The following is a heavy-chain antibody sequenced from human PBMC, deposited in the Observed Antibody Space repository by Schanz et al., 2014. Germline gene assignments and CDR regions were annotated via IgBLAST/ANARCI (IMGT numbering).Heavy chain of an antibody. J-gene: IGHJ4*02. CDR3: ATGPHIVVAFDY. V-gene: IGHV1-24*01. CDR2: FDPKKGEA. CDR1: GSIFSKLL. D-gene: IGHD2-21*01. Sequence: QVQLVQSGAEVKKPGASVKVSCKVSGSIFSKLLMHWVRQGPAKGLEWMGGFDPKKGEAIYAQKFQGRVTMTEDTSTGTAYMELRSLTSEDTAVYYCATGPHIVVAFDYCGQGTLVTVSS.